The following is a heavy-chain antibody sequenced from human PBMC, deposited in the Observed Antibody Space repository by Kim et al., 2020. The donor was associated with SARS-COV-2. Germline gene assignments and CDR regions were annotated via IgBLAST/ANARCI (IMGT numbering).Heavy chain of an antibody. J-gene: IGHJ6*02. Sequence: GGSLRLSCVASGFTFSNYYMNWVRQAPGKGPVWVSRVNTDGTDTSFADSVKGRFTVSRDNAKNTLYLFMNTLRAEDTAVYYCARAPIGDSRYSFYAMDVWAQGTTVTVSS. CDR2: VNTDGTDT. CDR1: GFTFSNYY. V-gene: IGHV3-74*01. CDR3: ARAPIGDSRYSFYAMDV. D-gene: IGHD2-21*01.